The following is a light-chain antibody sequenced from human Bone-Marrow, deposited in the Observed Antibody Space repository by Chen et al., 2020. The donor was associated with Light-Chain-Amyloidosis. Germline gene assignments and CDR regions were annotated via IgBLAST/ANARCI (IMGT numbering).Light chain of an antibody. J-gene: IGLJ2*01. V-gene: IGLV3-25*03. Sequence: SYELTQPPSVSVSPGQTARITCSGDDLPTKYAYWYQQKPGQAPVLVIHRDTERPSGISERFSVSISGTTATLTISGVQAEDEADYHCQAADSSGTYEVIVGGGTKLTV. CDR1: DLPTKY. CDR2: RDT. CDR3: QAADSSGTYEVI.